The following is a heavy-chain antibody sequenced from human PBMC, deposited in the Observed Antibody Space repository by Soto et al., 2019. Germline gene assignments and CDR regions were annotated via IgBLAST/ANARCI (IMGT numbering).Heavy chain of an antibody. J-gene: IGHJ4*02. V-gene: IGHV1-69*02. D-gene: IGHD5-12*01. Sequence: QVPLVQSGAEVKKPGSSVKVSCKASGGTFSSYTISWVRQAPGEGLEWMGRIIRILGIANYAQKFQGRVTITADKSTSTAYMELSSLRSEDTAVYYCARGDIVATTAFDYWGQGTLVTVSS. CDR1: GGTFSSYT. CDR2: IIRILGIA. CDR3: ARGDIVATTAFDY.